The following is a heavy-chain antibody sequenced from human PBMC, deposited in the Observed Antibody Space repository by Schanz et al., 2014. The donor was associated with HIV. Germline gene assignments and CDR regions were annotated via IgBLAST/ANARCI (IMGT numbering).Heavy chain of an antibody. J-gene: IGHJ4*02. CDR2: ISDSGDGT. Sequence: EVQLLESGGGLVQPGKSLRLSCAASGFTFYTYAMTWVRQAPGKGLEWVSTISDSGDGTYYADSMKGRVTISRDNSKNILYLQMNSLRAEDTAVYYCAKPEYDSSGNSQSHFDYWGQGTLVTVSS. D-gene: IGHD3-22*01. CDR3: AKPEYDSSGNSQSHFDY. V-gene: IGHV3-23*01. CDR1: GFTFYTYA.